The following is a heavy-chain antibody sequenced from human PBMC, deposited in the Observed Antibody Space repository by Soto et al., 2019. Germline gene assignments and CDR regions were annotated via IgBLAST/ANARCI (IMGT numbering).Heavy chain of an antibody. Sequence: VGSLRLSCAASGFTVSSNYMSWVRQAPGKGLEWVSVIYSGGSTYYADSAKGRFTISRDNSKNTLYLQMNSLRAEDTAVYYCARGLIAYGDYVFGFDYWGQGTLVTVSS. CDR3: ARGLIAYGDYVFGFDY. CDR1: GFTVSSNY. J-gene: IGHJ4*02. D-gene: IGHD4-17*01. V-gene: IGHV3-53*01. CDR2: IYSGGST.